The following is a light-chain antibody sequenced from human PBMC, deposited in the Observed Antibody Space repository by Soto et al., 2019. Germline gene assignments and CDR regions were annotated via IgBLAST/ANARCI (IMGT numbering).Light chain of an antibody. Sequence: QLTQSPSTLSASVGDRVTNTCRASQNIGKWLAWYQQKPGKAPNLLISDASRLESGVPSRFRGRGSGTNFTLYISSLQPDDFATYYCHQYDSDRTFGQGTKVDLK. V-gene: IGKV1-5*01. J-gene: IGKJ1*01. CDR1: QNIGKW. CDR2: DAS. CDR3: HQYDSDRT.